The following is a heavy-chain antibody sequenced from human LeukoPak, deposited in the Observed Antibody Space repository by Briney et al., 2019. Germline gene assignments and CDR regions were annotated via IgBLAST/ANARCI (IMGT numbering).Heavy chain of an antibody. J-gene: IGHJ5*02. CDR1: GGSMRGSY. Sequence: SETLSLTCSVSGGSMRGSYWNWIRQSPVKGLEWLGYIYYSGSSKYNPSLNSRVTISIDTTKNQFSLKLSSVTAADTAVYYCARAYYDILARSSNWFDPWGQGTLVTVSS. D-gene: IGHD3-9*01. V-gene: IGHV4-59*12. CDR2: IYYSGSS. CDR3: ARAYYDILARSSNWFDP.